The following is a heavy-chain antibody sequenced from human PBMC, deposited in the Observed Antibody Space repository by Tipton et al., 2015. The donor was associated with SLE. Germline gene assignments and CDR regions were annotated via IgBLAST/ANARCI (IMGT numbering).Heavy chain of an antibody. CDR1: GFTFSSYA. D-gene: IGHD1-26*01. Sequence: RLVQSGGGLVKPGGSLRLSCAASGFTFSSYAMHWVRQAPGKGLEWVAVISYDGSNKYYADSVKGRFTISRDNSKNTLYLQMNSLRAEDTAVYYCARGTGATEDYYYGMDVWGQGTTVTVSS. J-gene: IGHJ6*02. CDR2: ISYDGSNK. V-gene: IGHV3-30-3*01. CDR3: ARGTGATEDYYYGMDV.